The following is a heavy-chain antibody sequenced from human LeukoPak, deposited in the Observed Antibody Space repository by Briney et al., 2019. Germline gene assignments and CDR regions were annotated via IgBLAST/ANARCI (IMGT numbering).Heavy chain of an antibody. CDR1: GFTFSSNP. J-gene: IGHJ4*02. CDR3: AKRYIGNYYFDY. Sequence: PGGSLGLSCAASGFTFSSNPMSWVRQAPGKGLEWVAAVSASGDNTYYADSVKGRFTISRDNSKNTLYLQMSSLRAEDTALYYCAKRYIGNYYFDYWGQGILVTVSS. D-gene: IGHD3-16*02. CDR2: VSASGDNT. V-gene: IGHV3-23*01.